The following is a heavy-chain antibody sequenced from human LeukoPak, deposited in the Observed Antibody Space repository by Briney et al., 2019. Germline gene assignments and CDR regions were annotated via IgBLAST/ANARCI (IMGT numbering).Heavy chain of an antibody. Sequence: EASVKVSCKASGFTFTGYYIHWVRQAPGQGLEWMGYINPHSGGTNSPQKFQGRVTMTTDTSISAAYMELSSLISDDTAMYYCVRGGNELLSKNFDYWGQGTLVTVSS. CDR2: INPHSGGT. J-gene: IGHJ4*02. V-gene: IGHV1-2*02. D-gene: IGHD2-21*02. CDR1: GFTFTGYY. CDR3: VRGGNELLSKNFDY.